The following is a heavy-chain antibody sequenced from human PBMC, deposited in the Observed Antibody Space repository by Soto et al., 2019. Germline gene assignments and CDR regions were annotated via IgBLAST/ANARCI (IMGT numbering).Heavy chain of an antibody. CDR1: GFTFKTYW. CDR2: MNEDANTK. D-gene: IGHD1-20*01. Sequence: GGSLRLSCEMSGFTFKTYWMSWVRQAPGKGLEWLANMNEDANTKYYVDTVKGRFTILGDSAGNSLFLKMASLRAEDTAVYFCAAYNTSRHAAFDIWGRGTLVTVSS. J-gene: IGHJ3*02. CDR3: AAYNTSRHAAFDI. V-gene: IGHV3-7*01.